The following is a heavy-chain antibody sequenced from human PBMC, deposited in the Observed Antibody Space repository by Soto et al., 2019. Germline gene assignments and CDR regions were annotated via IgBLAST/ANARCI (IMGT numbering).Heavy chain of an antibody. CDR1: GYTFTSYG. Sequence: GASVKVSCKASGYTFTSYGISWVRQAPGQGLEWMGWISAYNGNTNYAQKLQGRVTMTTDTSTSTAYMELRSLRSDDTAVYYCVRDHLRTGTTGSIDYWGQGTLVTVSS. J-gene: IGHJ4*02. D-gene: IGHD1-1*01. CDR2: ISAYNGNT. V-gene: IGHV1-18*04. CDR3: VRDHLRTGTTGSIDY.